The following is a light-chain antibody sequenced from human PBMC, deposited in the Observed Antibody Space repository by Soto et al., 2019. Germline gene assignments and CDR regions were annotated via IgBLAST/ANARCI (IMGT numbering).Light chain of an antibody. CDR2: GAS. CDR3: HQYGSTPFT. V-gene: IGKV3-20*01. J-gene: IGKJ3*01. CDR1: QGVSANY. Sequence: EILLTRSPGTLSLSPGDRATLSCRASQGVSANYLAWYQQKIGQAPRLLIYGASSRATGTPDRFSGNGSGTDFTLTISRLEPEDFAVYYCHQYGSTPFTFGPGTKVDIK.